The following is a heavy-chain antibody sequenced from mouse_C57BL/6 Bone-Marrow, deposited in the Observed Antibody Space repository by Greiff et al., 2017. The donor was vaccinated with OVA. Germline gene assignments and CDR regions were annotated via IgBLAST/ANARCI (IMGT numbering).Heavy chain of an antibody. V-gene: IGHV2-5*01. J-gene: IGHJ3*01. CDR3: AKNAYYGSSPFAY. CDR1: GFSLTSYG. D-gene: IGHD1-1*01. Sequence: QVQLQQSGPGLVQPSQSLSITCTVSGFSLTSYGVHWVRQSPGKGLEWLGVIWRGGSTDYNAAFMSRLSITKDNSKSQVFFKMNSLQADDTAIYYCAKNAYYGSSPFAYWGQGTLVTVSA. CDR2: IWRGGST.